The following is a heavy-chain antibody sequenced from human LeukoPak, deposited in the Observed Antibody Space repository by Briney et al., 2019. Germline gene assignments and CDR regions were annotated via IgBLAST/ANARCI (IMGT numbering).Heavy chain of an antibody. D-gene: IGHD3-22*01. CDR2: MSPDTGKI. CDR1: GYSFTSYD. Sequence: GASVKVSCKASGYSFTSYDINWVRQATGQGLEWMGWMSPDTGKIDFAQKFQGRVTITRNTSINTAYMELSSLRSDDTAVYYCARDPYDSSSYYYSYFDYWGQGTLVTVSS. CDR3: ARDPYDSSSYYYSYFDY. J-gene: IGHJ4*02. V-gene: IGHV1-8*02.